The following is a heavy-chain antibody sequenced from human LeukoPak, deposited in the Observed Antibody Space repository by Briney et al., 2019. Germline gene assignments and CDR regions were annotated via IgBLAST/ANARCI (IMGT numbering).Heavy chain of an antibody. V-gene: IGHV4-34*01. J-gene: IGHJ4*02. CDR1: GGSFSGYF. D-gene: IGHD6-19*01. CDR2: INHCGST. CDR3: ARGCGWYVWGLDY. Sequence: SETLSLTCAVYGGSFSGYFWSWIRQPPGKGLEWIGEINHCGSTNYNPSLKSRVTISVDTSKNQFSLKLSSVTAADTAVYYCARGCGWYVWGLDYWGQGTLVTVSS.